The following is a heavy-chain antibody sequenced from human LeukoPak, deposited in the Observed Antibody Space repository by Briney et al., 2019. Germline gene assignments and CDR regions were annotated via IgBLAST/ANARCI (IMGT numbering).Heavy chain of an antibody. CDR1: GFTIKSYA. V-gene: IGHV3-64*05. CDR2: INTNGANT. Sequence: GGSLRLSCSASGFTIKSYAMHWVRQAPGKGLEYVSSINTNGANTYYADSVKGRFTISRDNSRNTVYVQMNSLTPEDTAVYYCVKGLDYNSSQMDSWGQGTLVTVSS. J-gene: IGHJ4*02. D-gene: IGHD6-6*01. CDR3: VKGLDYNSSQMDS.